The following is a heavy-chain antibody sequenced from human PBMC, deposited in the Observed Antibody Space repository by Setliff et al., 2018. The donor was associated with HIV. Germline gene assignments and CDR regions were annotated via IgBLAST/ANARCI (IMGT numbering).Heavy chain of an antibody. CDR1: GGTFTTYS. Sequence: SVKVSCKTSGGTFTTYSVSWVRQAAGQGLEWMGGIITNLGSVTKFAQKFQDRLTITADASTSTVYLELTSLRSEDTAVYFCAGLYGDHGWGYWGPGTLVTVSS. CDR2: IITNLGSVT. J-gene: IGHJ4*01. CDR3: AGLYGDHGWGY. D-gene: IGHD4-17*01. V-gene: IGHV1-69*10.